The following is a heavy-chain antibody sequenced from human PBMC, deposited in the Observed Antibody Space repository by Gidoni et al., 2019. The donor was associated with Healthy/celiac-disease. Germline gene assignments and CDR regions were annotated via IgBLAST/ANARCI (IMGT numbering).Heavy chain of an antibody. CDR2: ISSSGSTI. Sequence: EVQLVESGGGLVQPGGSLRLSCAASGFTFSSYEMNWVRQAPGKGLEWVSYISSSGSTIYYADSVKGRFTISRDNAKNSLYLQMNSLRAEDTAVYYCARAPILTELGTSEGFDYWGQGTLVTVSS. D-gene: IGHD7-27*01. CDR1: GFTFSSYE. V-gene: IGHV3-48*03. CDR3: ARAPILTELGTSEGFDY. J-gene: IGHJ4*02.